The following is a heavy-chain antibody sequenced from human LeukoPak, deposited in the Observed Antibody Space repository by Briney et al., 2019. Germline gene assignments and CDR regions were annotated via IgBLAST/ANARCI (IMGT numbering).Heavy chain of an antibody. CDR2: VYSGGDT. Sequence: AGGSLRLSCAVYEFNVDSIHMGWVRQAPGKGLDWVSLVYSGGDTFYSDSVKGRFVFSRDTSKNTLSLHMNSLSAEDSGLYYCARLLKRGVAFDLRGQGTMVTVSS. CDR3: ARLLKRGVAFDL. J-gene: IGHJ3*01. D-gene: IGHD3-9*01. CDR1: EFNVDSIH. V-gene: IGHV3-66*04.